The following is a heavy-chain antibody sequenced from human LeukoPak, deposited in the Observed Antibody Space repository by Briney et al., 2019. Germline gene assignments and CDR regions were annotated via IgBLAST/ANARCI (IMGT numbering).Heavy chain of an antibody. CDR2: ICYNGRNT. D-gene: IGHD2-2*01. Sequence: GGSLRLSCAASGFTFSSYGMNWVRQAPGKGLEWVAVICYNGRNTYYADSVKGRFTISRDNSKNTLYLQMNGLGAEDTAVYYCAKEGLQYQPPPGNWFDPWGQGTLVTVSS. V-gene: IGHV3-33*06. J-gene: IGHJ5*02. CDR3: AKEGLQYQPPPGNWFDP. CDR1: GFTFSSYG.